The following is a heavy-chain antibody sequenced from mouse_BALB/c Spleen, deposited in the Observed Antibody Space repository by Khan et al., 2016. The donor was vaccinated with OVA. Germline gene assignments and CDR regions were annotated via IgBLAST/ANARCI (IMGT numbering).Heavy chain of an antibody. CDR1: GYSFTSYY. Sequence: EVQLQQSGPELMKPGASVKISCKASGYSFTSYYIHWIMQSPGKSLEWIGYIDPFSGGITYNQKFKGKATLTVDKSSSTAYIYFSNLTSEDSAVYYCTRHGYVAWFTYWGQGTLVTVSA. CDR2: IDPFSGGI. J-gene: IGHJ3*01. V-gene: IGHV1S135*01. CDR3: TRHGYVAWFTY. D-gene: IGHD2-2*01.